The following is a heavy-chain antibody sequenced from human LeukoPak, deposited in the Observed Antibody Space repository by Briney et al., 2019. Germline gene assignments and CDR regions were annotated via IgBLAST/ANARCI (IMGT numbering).Heavy chain of an antibody. J-gene: IGHJ6*03. Sequence: SETLSLTCAVYGGSFSGYYWSWIRQPPGKGLEWIGEINHSGSTNYNPSLKSRVTISVDTSKNQFSLKLRSVTAADTAVYYCARLHCSSTSCPPWGGYYYYYMDVWGKGTTVTVSS. CDR2: INHSGST. D-gene: IGHD2-2*01. V-gene: IGHV4-34*01. CDR1: GGSFSGYY. CDR3: ARLHCSSTSCPPWGGYYYYYMDV.